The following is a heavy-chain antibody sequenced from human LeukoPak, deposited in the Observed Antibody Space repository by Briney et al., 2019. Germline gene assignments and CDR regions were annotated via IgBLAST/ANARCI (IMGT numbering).Heavy chain of an antibody. CDR2: IYHSGST. CDR1: GDSISSSY. Sequence: KPSETLSLTCTVSGDSISSSYWGWIRQPPGKGLEWIGSIYHSGSTYYNPSLKSRVTISVDTSKNQFSLKLSSVTAADTAVYYCAGPPYYYDSSGSNAFDIWGQGTMVTVSS. D-gene: IGHD3-22*01. V-gene: IGHV4-38-2*02. CDR3: AGPPYYYDSSGSNAFDI. J-gene: IGHJ3*02.